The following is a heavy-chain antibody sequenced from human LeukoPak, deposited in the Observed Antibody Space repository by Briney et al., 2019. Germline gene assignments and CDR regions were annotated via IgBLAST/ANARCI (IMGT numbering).Heavy chain of an antibody. D-gene: IGHD3-22*01. CDR2: ISSSGGSR. J-gene: IGHJ4*02. Sequence: PGGSLRLSCAVSGVTLIDYAMAWVRQAPGKGLGWGSGISSSGGSRHYAESVKGRFTISRDNSKNMLYLQMNSLRAEDTAVYYCAKDVIVVAWGPFDSWGQGTLVSVSS. CDR3: AKDVIVVAWGPFDS. V-gene: IGHV3-23*01. CDR1: GVTLIDYA.